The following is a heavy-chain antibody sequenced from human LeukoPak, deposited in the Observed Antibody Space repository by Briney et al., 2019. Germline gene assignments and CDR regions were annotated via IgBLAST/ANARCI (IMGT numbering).Heavy chain of an antibody. D-gene: IGHD5-18*01. CDR2: TTKRANSYNT. V-gene: IGHV3-72*01. Sequence: AGTLRLSCAVSGFSFSDHYMDWVRQAPGQGLEWVGRTTKRANSYNTHYAASVKDRFTISRDDSDNSLYLQMNSLKTEDTAVYYCSRARMGDGYNYVWGQGTLVTVSS. J-gene: IGHJ4*02. CDR1: GFSFSDHY. CDR3: SRARMGDGYNYV.